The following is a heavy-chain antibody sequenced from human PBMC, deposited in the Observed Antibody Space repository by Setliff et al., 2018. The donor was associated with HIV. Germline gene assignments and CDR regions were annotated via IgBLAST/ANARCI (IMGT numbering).Heavy chain of an antibody. D-gene: IGHD3-22*01. CDR3: ARHASGGYYSLDY. CDR1: GYSISSGYY. CDR2: IYHSGTT. J-gene: IGHJ4*02. Sequence: PSETLSLTCAVSGYSISSGYYWGWIRQPPGKGLEWVGSIYHSGTTYYNPSLKSRVTISVDTSKNQFSLKLSSVNAADTAVYYCARHASGGYYSLDYWGQGTLVTVSS. V-gene: IGHV4-38-2*01.